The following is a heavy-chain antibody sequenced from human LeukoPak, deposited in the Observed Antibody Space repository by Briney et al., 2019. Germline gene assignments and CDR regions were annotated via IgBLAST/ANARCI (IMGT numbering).Heavy chain of an antibody. V-gene: IGHV4-59*01. J-gene: IGHJ4*02. CDR1: GGSISSYY. D-gene: IGHD5-24*01. CDR2: IYYSGST. CDR3: ARGDGYNLVDY. Sequence: SETLSLTCTVSGGSISSYYWSWIRQPPGKGLEWIGYIYYSGSTNYNPSLKSRVTISVDTSKNQFCLKLSSVTAADTAVYYCARGDGYNLVDYWGQGTLVTVSS.